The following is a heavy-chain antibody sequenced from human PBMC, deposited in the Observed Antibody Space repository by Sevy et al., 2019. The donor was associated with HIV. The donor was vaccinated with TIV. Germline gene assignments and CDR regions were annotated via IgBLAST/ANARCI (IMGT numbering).Heavy chain of an antibody. CDR2: IKRDGSEK. CDR1: GFTFSSYW. D-gene: IGHD2-2*01. V-gene: IGHV3-7*03. CDR3: ARDCSSTSCLWGLDV. Sequence: GGSLRLSCAASGFTFSSYWMSWVRQAPGKGLEWVANIKRDGSEKYYVDSVKGRFTISRENAKNSLYLQMNSLRAEDTAVYYCARDCSSTSCLWGLDVWGQGTTVTVSS. J-gene: IGHJ6*02.